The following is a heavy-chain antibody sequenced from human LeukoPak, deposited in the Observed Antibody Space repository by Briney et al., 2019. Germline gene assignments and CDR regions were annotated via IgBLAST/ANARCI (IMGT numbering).Heavy chain of an antibody. CDR2: ISYDGSNK. D-gene: IGHD6-13*01. Sequence: GRSLRLSCAASGFTFSSYAMHWVRQAPGKGLEWVAIISYDGSNKYYADSVKGRFTISRDNSKNTLYLQMNSLRDEDTAVYYCARDELAWFDYWGQGTPVTVSS. J-gene: IGHJ4*02. CDR1: GFTFSSYA. CDR3: ARDELAWFDY. V-gene: IGHV3-30-3*01.